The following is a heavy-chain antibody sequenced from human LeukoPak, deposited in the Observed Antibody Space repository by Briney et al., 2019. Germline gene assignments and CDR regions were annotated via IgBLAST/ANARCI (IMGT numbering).Heavy chain of an antibody. D-gene: IGHD6-13*01. J-gene: IGHJ4*02. CDR3: AKDRAAAGPHYFDY. CDR2: ISSGSSYI. Sequence: GGSLRLSCAASGFTFSSYSMNWVRQAPGKGLEWVSSISSGSSYIYYADSVKGRFTISRDNAKNSLYLQMNSLRAEDTAVYYCAKDRAAAGPHYFDYWGQGTLVTVSS. V-gene: IGHV3-21*01. CDR1: GFTFSSYS.